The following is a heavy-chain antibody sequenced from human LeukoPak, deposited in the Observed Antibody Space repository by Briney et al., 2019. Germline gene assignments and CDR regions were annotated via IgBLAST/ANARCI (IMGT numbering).Heavy chain of an antibody. D-gene: IGHD3/OR15-3a*01. CDR3: ARAPGLNYYYYMDV. CDR2: IYYSGST. J-gene: IGHJ6*03. Sequence: SETLSLTCTVSGGSISTSYWSWVRQPPGKGLEWIGYIYYSGSTNYNPSLKSRVTISVDTSKNQFSLKLSSVTAADTAVYYCARAPGLNYYYYMDVWGKGTTVTVSS. CDR1: GGSISTSY. V-gene: IGHV4-59*01.